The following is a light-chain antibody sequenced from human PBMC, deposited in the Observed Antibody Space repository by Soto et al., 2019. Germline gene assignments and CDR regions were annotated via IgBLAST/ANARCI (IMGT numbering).Light chain of an antibody. J-gene: IGLJ2*01. CDR2: EVN. Sequence: QSVLTQPASVSGSPGQSITISCTGTSSDVGSYNLVSWYQQHPGKAPKLMIYEVNKRPSGVSNRFSGSKSGNTASLTISGLQAEDEADYYCCSYAGSRTFVVLGGGTKLTVL. V-gene: IGLV2-23*02. CDR1: SSDVGSYNL. CDR3: CSYAGSRTFVV.